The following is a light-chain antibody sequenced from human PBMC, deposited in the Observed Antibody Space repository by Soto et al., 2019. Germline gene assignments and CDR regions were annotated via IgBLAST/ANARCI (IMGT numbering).Light chain of an antibody. CDR3: QRYNSAPRT. Sequence: DLQMTQSPSSLSASVGDRVTITCRASQGIGLYLAWYQHKPGKAPRLLIYAASTLQSGVPSRFSGSGSGTDFTLTISSLQLEDVATYYSQRYNSAPRTFGQGTRVDIK. CDR2: AAS. CDR1: QGIGLY. V-gene: IGKV1-27*01. J-gene: IGKJ1*01.